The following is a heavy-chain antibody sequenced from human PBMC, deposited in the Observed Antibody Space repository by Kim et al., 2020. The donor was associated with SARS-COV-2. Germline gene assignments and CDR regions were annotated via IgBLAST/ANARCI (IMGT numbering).Heavy chain of an antibody. CDR3: AKFLMVGGSGTKYYYYYGMDV. J-gene: IGHJ6*02. CDR1: GFTFSSYA. CDR2: ISGSGGST. Sequence: GGSLRLSCAASGFTFSSYAMSWVRQAPGKGLEWVSAISGSGGSTYYADSVKGRFTISRDNSKNTPYLQMNSLRAEDTAVYYCAKFLMVGGSGTKYYYYYGMDVWGQGTTVTVSS. D-gene: IGHD3-10*01. V-gene: IGHV3-23*01.